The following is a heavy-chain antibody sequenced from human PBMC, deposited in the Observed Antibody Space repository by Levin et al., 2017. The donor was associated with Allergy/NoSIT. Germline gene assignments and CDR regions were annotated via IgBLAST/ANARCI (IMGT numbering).Heavy chain of an antibody. CDR1: GFTFSSYG. D-gene: IGHD3-10*01. CDR2: ISYDGSNK. Sequence: PGGSLRLSCAASGFTFSSYGMHWVRQAPGKGLEWVAVISYDGSNKYYADSVKGRFTISRDNSKNTLYLQMNSLRAEDTAVYYWAKDHVWFGELLYGMDVWGQGTTVTVSS. J-gene: IGHJ6*02. CDR3: AKDHVWFGELLYGMDV. V-gene: IGHV3-30*18.